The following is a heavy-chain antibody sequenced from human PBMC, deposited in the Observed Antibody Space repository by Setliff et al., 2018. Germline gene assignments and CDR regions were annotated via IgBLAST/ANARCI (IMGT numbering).Heavy chain of an antibody. CDR2: VDRSGNT. CDR1: GDSISKSTYY. V-gene: IGHV4-39*01. J-gene: IGHJ4*02. D-gene: IGHD3-22*01. Sequence: SETLSLTCTLSGDSISKSTYYWGWIRQSPGKGLDRIGTVDRSGNTFYNPSLKSRVSISVETSKNQISLKLTSVSAADTAVYYCARRDSTSYYGYSFDFWGRGTLVTVSS. CDR3: ARRDSTSYYGYSFDF.